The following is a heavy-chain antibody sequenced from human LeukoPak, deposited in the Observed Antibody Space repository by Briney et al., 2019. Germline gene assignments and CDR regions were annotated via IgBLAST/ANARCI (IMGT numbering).Heavy chain of an antibody. CDR1: GGSFSGYY. D-gene: IGHD6-19*01. CDR2: INHSEST. J-gene: IGHJ4*02. CDR3: ARDTFDSSGWYGYY. V-gene: IGHV4-34*01. Sequence: SETLSLTCAVYGGSFSGYYWSWIRQPPGKGLEWIGEINHSESTNYNPSLKSRVTISVDTSKNQFSLKLSSVTAADTAVYYCARDTFDSSGWYGYYWGQGTLVTVSS.